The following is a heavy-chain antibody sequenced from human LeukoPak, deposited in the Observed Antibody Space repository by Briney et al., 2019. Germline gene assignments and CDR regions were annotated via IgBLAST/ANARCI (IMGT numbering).Heavy chain of an antibody. CDR2: IENDATT. D-gene: IGHD4-23*01. Sequence: PGGSLRLSCAVSEFTVSSNHMSWVRQAAGKGLEWVSLIENDATTYYADSVKGRLTISRDNSKNTLYIQMNSLRVEDTAVYYRNGYGGNSVWGQGTLVTVSS. CDR3: NGYGGNSV. V-gene: IGHV3-53*01. CDR1: EFTVSSNH. J-gene: IGHJ4*02.